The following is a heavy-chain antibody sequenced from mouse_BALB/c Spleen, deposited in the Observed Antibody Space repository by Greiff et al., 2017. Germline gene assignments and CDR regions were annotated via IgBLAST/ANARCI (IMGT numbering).Heavy chain of an antibody. CDR3: ARSITTVVATPYYFDY. Sequence: QVQLKESGAELARPGASVKMSCKASGYTFTSYTMHWVKQRPGQGLEWIGYINPSSGYTNYNQKFKDKATLTADKSSSTAYMQLSSLTSEDSAVYYCARSITTVVATPYYFDYWGQGTPLTVSA. V-gene: IGHV1-4*01. J-gene: IGHJ2*01. CDR2: INPSSGYT. CDR1: GYTFTSYT. D-gene: IGHD1-1*01.